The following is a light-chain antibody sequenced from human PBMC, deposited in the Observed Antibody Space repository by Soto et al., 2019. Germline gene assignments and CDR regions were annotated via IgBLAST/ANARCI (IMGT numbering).Light chain of an antibody. Sequence: SVLTQPASVSGSPGQSITISCTGTSSDVGGYNYVSWYQQHPGKAPKLMIYDVSNRPSGVSNRFSGSKSGNTASLTISGLQAEDEADYYCSSYTSSSTLGGYVFGTGTKVTVL. V-gene: IGLV2-14*01. CDR3: SSYTSSSTLGGYV. J-gene: IGLJ1*01. CDR2: DVS. CDR1: SSDVGGYNY.